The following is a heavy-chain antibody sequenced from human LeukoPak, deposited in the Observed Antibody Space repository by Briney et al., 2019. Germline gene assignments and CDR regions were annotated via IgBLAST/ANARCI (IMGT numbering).Heavy chain of an antibody. J-gene: IGHJ4*02. D-gene: IGHD3-9*01. CDR2: ISSDGTSK. Sequence: SGRSLRLSCEGSGSNLNNYAVHWVRQAPGRGLEWVAVISSDGTSKYYADSVKGRFTISRDNSKDMLYLQMNNLRPEDTALYYCARDVILPGNYFFDYWGQGTLVTVSS. CDR3: ARDVILPGNYFFDY. V-gene: IGHV3-30-3*01. CDR1: GSNLNNYA.